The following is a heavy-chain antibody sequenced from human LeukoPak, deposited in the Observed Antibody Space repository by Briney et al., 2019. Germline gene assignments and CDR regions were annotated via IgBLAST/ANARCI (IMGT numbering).Heavy chain of an antibody. D-gene: IGHD6-19*01. CDR3: ARDTREGKAGDYYYYMDV. V-gene: IGHV3-7*01. CDR1: GFTFSSYA. J-gene: IGHJ6*03. CDR2: IKQDGSEK. Sequence: PGGSLRLSCAASGFTFSSYAMSWVRQAPGKGLEWVANIKQDGSEKYYVDSVKGRFTISRDNAKNSLYLQMNSLRAEDTAVYYCARDTREGKAGDYYYYMDVWGKGTTVTVSS.